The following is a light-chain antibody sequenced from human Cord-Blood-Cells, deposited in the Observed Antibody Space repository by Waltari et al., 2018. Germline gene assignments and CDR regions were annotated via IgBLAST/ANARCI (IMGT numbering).Light chain of an antibody. J-gene: IGKJ3*01. Sequence: DIQMTQSPSSLSASVGDSVTITCRASQSISSYLNWYQQKPGKAPKLLFYAASSLQSGVPSRFSGSGSGTDFTLTISSLQPEDFATYYCQQSYSTPFTFGPGTKVDIK. CDR3: QQSYSTPFT. V-gene: IGKV1-39*01. CDR1: QSISSY. CDR2: AAS.